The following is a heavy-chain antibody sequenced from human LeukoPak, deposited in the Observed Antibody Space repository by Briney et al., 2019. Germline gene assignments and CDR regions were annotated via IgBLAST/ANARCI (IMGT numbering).Heavy chain of an antibody. CDR2: IKNAGSDK. Sequence: GGSLRLSCVGSGFIFSNYYMYWVRQAPGKGLVWVSRIKNAGSDKIYADSVKGRFTISRDNAKNTVYLQMDSLRAEDTAVYYCARGGYGHNMDVWGEGTTVTVSS. CDR3: ARGGYGHNMDV. D-gene: IGHD3-10*01. J-gene: IGHJ6*03. V-gene: IGHV3-74*01. CDR1: GFIFSNYY.